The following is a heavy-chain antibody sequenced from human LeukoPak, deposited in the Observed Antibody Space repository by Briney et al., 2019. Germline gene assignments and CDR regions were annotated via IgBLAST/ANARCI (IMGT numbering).Heavy chain of an antibody. CDR2: ISTTSNTI. CDR3: ARFRTNYYSDY. Sequence: GGSLRLSXAASGFTFSSYSMNWVRQAPGKGLEWVSFISTTSNTIYYADSVKGRFTISRDNAKNSLYLQMNSLRAEDTAVYYCARFRTNYYSDYWGQGTLVTVSS. D-gene: IGHD4/OR15-4a*01. J-gene: IGHJ4*02. CDR1: GFTFSSYS. V-gene: IGHV3-48*01.